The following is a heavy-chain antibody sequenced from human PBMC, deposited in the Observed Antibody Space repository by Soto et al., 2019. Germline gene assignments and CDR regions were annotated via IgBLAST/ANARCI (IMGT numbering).Heavy chain of an antibody. CDR2: ISSSSSTI. CDR1: GFTFSSYT. V-gene: IGHV3-48*02. Sequence: EVQLVESGGGLVQPGGSLRLSCAASGFTFSSYTMNWVRQAPGKGLEWVSHISSSSSTIYYANSEKGRFTISRDNAKNSMYMQTNSLKEEDTSVYYWAREACTWAPPRYRFDSWGQGTLVTVSS. CDR3: AREACTWAPPRYRFDS. J-gene: IGHJ5*01. D-gene: IGHD2-8*01.